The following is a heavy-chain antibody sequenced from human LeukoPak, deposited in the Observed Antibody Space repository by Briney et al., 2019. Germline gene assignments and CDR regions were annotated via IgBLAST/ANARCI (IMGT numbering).Heavy chain of an antibody. J-gene: IGHJ4*02. CDR3: ARFSSGWHHYYFDY. V-gene: IGHV1-18*01. Sequence: ASVKVSCKASGYTFTSYGISWVRQAPGQGLEWMGWISAYNGNTNYAQKLQGRVTMTTDTSTSTAYMELRSLRSDDTAVYYCARFSSGWHHYYFDYWGQGTLVTVSS. CDR1: GYTFTSYG. CDR2: ISAYNGNT. D-gene: IGHD6-19*01.